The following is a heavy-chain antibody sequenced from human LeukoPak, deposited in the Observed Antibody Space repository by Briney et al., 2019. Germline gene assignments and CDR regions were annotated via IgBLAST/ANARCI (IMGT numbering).Heavy chain of an antibody. J-gene: IGHJ4*02. V-gene: IGHV3-74*01. D-gene: IGHD1-7*01. CDR2: INSDGSST. CDR1: GFTFSSYW. CDR3: ARENWNYVFDY. Sequence: GGSLRLSCAASGFTFSSYWMHWARQAPGRGLVWVSRINSDGSSTSYADSVKGRFTISRDNAKNTLYLQMNSLRAEDTAVYYCARENWNYVFDYWGQGTLVTVSS.